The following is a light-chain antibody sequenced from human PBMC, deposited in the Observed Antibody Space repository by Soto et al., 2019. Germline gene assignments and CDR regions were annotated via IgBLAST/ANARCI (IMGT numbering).Light chain of an antibody. CDR1: QGITKA. CDR2: DAS. V-gene: IGKV1-33*01. Sequence: DIQMTQSPSSLSAAVVDRVTITSQASQGITKALNLYQQKPGKAHKLLIYDASILETGVPSRFTGSGSGTDFTFTISGLQPEEIATYYCPQHEYLPLTVGPGTKVNSK. CDR3: PQHEYLPLT. J-gene: IGKJ3*01.